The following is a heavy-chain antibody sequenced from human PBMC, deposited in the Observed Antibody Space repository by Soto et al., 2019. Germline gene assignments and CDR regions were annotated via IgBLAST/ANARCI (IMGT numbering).Heavy chain of an antibody. CDR1: VFTFSDYA. CDR2: ISGSGGST. Sequence: GSLRLSCVAPVFTFSDYAMAWVRQSPGKGLEWVSSISGSGGSTYYADSVEGRFTISRDNSKNTVFLQMNSLRAEDTAVYYCAKDHGMDVWGQGATVTVSS. V-gene: IGHV3-23*01. CDR3: AKDHGMDV. J-gene: IGHJ6*02.